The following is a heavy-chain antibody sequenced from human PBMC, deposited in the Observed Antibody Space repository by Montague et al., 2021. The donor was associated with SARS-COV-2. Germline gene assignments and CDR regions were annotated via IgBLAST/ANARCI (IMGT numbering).Heavy chain of an antibody. Sequence: SLRLSCAASGFTFSNYAMSWVRQAPGKGLEWVSVIYSGGSSTYYADSVKGRFTIPRDNSKNTLYLQMNSLRAEDTAVYYCAKDPNYDFWSGYYFDYWGQGTLVTVSS. CDR1: GFTFSNYA. V-gene: IGHV3-23*03. D-gene: IGHD3-3*01. CDR3: AKDPNYDFWSGYYFDY. J-gene: IGHJ4*02. CDR2: IYSGGSST.